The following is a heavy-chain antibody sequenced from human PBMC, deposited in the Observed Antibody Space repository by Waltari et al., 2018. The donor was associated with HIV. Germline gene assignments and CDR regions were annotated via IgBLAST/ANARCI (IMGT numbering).Heavy chain of an antibody. CDR2: IYYLGTT. CDR1: GGSISTSFY. D-gene: IGHD5-12*01. CDR3: ARQGDGYNLDY. V-gene: IGHV4-39*01. Sequence: QLQLQESGPGLVKPSETLSLTCTVSGGSISTSFYWGWIRQPPGKGLEWVGCIYYLGTTYYNPSLKSRVTMSVETSKNQFSLNLNSLTAADTAVYYCARQGDGYNLDYWGQGTLVTVSS. J-gene: IGHJ4*02.